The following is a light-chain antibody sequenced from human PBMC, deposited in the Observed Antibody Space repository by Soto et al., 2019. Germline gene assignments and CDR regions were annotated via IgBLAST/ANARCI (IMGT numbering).Light chain of an antibody. CDR3: LQDYNYPWT. Sequence: AIQLTQSPSSPSASVGDRVTITCRASTGIRTDLSWYQQKPGKVPKVLIYAATSLHSGVPSRFSGSGSGTDFTLTISSLQPEDFATYYCLQDYNYPWTFGQGTKVDIK. V-gene: IGKV1-6*01. CDR1: TGIRTD. J-gene: IGKJ1*01. CDR2: AAT.